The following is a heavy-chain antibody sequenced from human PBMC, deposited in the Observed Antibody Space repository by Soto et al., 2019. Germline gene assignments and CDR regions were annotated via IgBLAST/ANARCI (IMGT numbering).Heavy chain of an antibody. CDR3: TTCGIGSGGSCYYYYGMDV. CDR2: IKSKTDDGTT. CDR1: GFTFSNAW. D-gene: IGHD2-15*01. Sequence: EVQLVESGGGLVKPGGSLRLSCAASGFTFSNAWMNWVRQAPGKGLEWVGRIKSKTDDGTTDYAAPVKGRFTISRDDSKNTLYLQMNSLKTEDTAVYYCTTCGIGSGGSCYYYYGMDVWGQGTTVTVSS. J-gene: IGHJ6*02. V-gene: IGHV3-15*07.